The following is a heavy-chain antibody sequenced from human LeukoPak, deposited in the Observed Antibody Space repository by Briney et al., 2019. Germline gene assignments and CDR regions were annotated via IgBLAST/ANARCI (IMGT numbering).Heavy chain of an antibody. CDR1: GFTFSSYA. CDR3: ARAPPPGGTMVRALYYYYGMDV. J-gene: IGHJ6*02. D-gene: IGHD3-10*01. CDR2: ISYDGSNK. Sequence: GGSLRLSCAASGFTFSSYAMHWVRQAPGKGLEWVAVISYDGSNKYYADSVKGRFTISRDNSKNALYLQMNSLRAGDTAVYYCARAPPPGGTMVRALYYYYGMDVWGQGTTVTVSS. V-gene: IGHV3-30-3*01.